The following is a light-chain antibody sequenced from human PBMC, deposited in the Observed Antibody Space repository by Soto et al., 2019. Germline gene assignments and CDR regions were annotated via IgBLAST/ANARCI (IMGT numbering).Light chain of an antibody. J-gene: IGKJ5*01. Sequence: AYISCRSSQGLVYSDGNTYLNWFHQRPGQSPRRLIYKISNRDSGAPDRFSGSGSGTDFALKISRVEAEDVGLYYCMQGTHWPTPFGQGTRLEIK. CDR1: QGLVYSDGNTY. CDR2: KIS. CDR3: MQGTHWPTP. V-gene: IGKV2-30*01.